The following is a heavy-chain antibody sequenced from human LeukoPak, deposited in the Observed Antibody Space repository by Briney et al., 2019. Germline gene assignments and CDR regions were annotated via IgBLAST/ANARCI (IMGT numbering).Heavy chain of an antibody. V-gene: IGHV1-69*13. CDR1: GGTFSSYA. D-gene: IGHD6-13*01. CDR3: AGGRAAALSYYFDY. CDR2: IIPIFGTA. Sequence: SVKVSCKASGGTFSSYAISWVRQAPGQGLEWMGGIIPIFGTANYAQKFQGRVTITADESTSTAYMELSSLRSEDTAVYYCAGGRAAALSYYFDYWGQGTLVTVSS. J-gene: IGHJ4*02.